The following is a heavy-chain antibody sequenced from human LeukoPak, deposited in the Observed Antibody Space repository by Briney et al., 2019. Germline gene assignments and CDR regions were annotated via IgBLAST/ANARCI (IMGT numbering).Heavy chain of an antibody. CDR3: AREGYCSSTSCRDLDY. D-gene: IGHD2-2*01. CDR2: INPSGGST. J-gene: IGHJ4*02. CDR1: GYTFTSYY. Sequence: ASVKVSCKASGYTFTSYYMHWVRQAPGQGLEWMGIINPSGGSTSYAQKFQGRVTMTRDTSTSTVYMELSSLRSEDTAVYYCAREGYCSSTSCRDLDYWGQGTLVTVSS. V-gene: IGHV1-46*01.